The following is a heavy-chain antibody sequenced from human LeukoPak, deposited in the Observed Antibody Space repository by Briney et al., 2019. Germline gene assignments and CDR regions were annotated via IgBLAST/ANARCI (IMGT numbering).Heavy chain of an antibody. Sequence: GASVKVSCKASGYTFTSYYMHWVRQAPGQGFEWMGIINPSGGSTSYAQKFQGRVTMTRDTSTSTVYMELSSLRSEDTAVYYCARGLRITMIVVVTSFDYWGQGTLVTVSS. CDR3: ARGLRITMIVVVTSFDY. V-gene: IGHV1-46*01. CDR2: INPSGGST. CDR1: GYTFTSYY. J-gene: IGHJ4*02. D-gene: IGHD3-22*01.